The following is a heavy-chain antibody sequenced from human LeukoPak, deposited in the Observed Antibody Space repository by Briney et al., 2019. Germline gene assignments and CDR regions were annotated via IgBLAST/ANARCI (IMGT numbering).Heavy chain of an antibody. Sequence: KAGGSLRLSCAVSGITLSNYGMSWVRQAPGKGLEWVSYISSSGSTIYYADSVKGRFTISRDNAKNSLYLQMNSLRAEDTAVYYCARVPIAARPRGYYYYMDVWGKGTTVTVSS. CDR2: ISSSGSTI. J-gene: IGHJ6*03. V-gene: IGHV3-11*01. CDR3: ARVPIAARPRGYYYYMDV. CDR1: GITLSNYG. D-gene: IGHD6-6*01.